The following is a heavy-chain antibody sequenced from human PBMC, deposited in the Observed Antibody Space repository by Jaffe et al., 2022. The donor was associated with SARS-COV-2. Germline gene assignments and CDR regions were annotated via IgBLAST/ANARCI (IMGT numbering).Heavy chain of an antibody. J-gene: IGHJ6*02. Sequence: QVQLQESGPGLVKPSQTLSLTCTVSGGSISSGSYYWSWIRQPAGKGLEWIGRIYTSGSTNYNPSLKSRVTISVDTSKNQFSLKLSSVTAADTAVYFCASSGYWDYGMDVWGQGTTVTVSS. CDR2: IYTSGST. V-gene: IGHV4-61*02. CDR3: ASSGYWDYGMDV. D-gene: IGHD3-22*01. CDR1: GGSISSGSYY.